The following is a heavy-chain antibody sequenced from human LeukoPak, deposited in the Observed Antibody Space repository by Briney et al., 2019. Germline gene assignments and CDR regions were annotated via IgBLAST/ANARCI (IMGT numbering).Heavy chain of an antibody. D-gene: IGHD3-3*01. CDR1: GFTFSRYW. CDR2: IKQDGSEK. J-gene: IGHJ4*02. CDR3: ARSSIIFSIFGVVHPRPFDY. V-gene: IGHV3-7*01. Sequence: PGGSLRLSCAASGFTFSRYWMSWVRQAPGRGLEWVANIKQDGSEKYYVDSGKGRFTISRNNAKNSLCLQMNSLRAEDTAVYYCARSSIIFSIFGVVHPRPFDYWGQGTLVTVSS.